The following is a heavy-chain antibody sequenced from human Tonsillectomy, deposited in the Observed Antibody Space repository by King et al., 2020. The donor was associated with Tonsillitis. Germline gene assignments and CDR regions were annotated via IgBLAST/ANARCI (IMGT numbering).Heavy chain of an antibody. CDR2: IKQDGSEK. CDR1: GFTFSSYW. J-gene: IGHJ6*02. Sequence: QLLESGGGLVQPGGSLRLSCAASGFTFSSYWMSWVRQAPGKGLEWVANIKQDGSEKYYVDSVKGRFTISRDNAKNSLYLQMNSLRAEDTAVYYCARGLLWFGESWGMDVWGQGTTVTVSS. V-gene: IGHV3-7*01. D-gene: IGHD3-10*01. CDR3: ARGLLWFGESWGMDV.